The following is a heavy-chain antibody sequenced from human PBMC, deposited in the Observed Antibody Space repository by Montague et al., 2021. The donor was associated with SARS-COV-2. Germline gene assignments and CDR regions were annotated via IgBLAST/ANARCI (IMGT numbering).Heavy chain of an antibody. V-gene: IGHV4-59*08. CDR1: GGSISSYY. J-gene: IGHJ4*02. CDR2: IYYSGST. Sequence: SETLSLTCIVSGGSISSYYWSWIRQPPGKGLEWIGNIYYSGSTNYNTPPDSRIPISVDTSTIQFSLKLSSVTAADTAFSFPRCVMVRRLDYWGQGTLVTVSS. CDR3: RCVMVRRLDY. D-gene: IGHD2-8*01.